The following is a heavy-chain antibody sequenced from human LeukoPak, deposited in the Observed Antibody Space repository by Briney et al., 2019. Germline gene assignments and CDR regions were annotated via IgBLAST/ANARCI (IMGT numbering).Heavy chain of an antibody. CDR1: GYTFTSYG. Sequence: ASVKVSCKASGYTFTSYGISWVRQAPGQGLEWMGWISAYNGNTNYAQKLQGRVTMTTDTSTSTAYMELRSLRSDDTAVYYCARDLSLDFGVVIEGPMSYWGQGTLVTVSS. CDR3: ARDLSLDFGVVIEGPMSY. J-gene: IGHJ4*02. D-gene: IGHD3-3*01. CDR2: ISAYNGNT. V-gene: IGHV1-18*01.